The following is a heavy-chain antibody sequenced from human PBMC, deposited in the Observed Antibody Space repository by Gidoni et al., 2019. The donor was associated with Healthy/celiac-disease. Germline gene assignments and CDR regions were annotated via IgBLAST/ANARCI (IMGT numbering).Heavy chain of an antibody. V-gene: IGHV1-24*01. CDR3: ATEHGFPGGSGSYST. CDR2: FDPEDGET. J-gene: IGHJ4*02. Sequence: QVQLVQSGAELKKPGASVKVSSTVSGYTLTELSMHWVRQAPGIGLEWMGGFDPEDGETIYAQKFQGRVTMTEDTSTDTAYMELSSLRSEDTAVYYCATEHGFPGGSGSYSTWGQGTLVTVSS. D-gene: IGHD3-10*01. CDR1: GYTLTELS.